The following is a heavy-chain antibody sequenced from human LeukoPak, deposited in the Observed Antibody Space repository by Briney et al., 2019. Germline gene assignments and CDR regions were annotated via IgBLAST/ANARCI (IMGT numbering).Heavy chain of an antibody. Sequence: GVLRDSCESSGFTLSNYLVGGGPPAPGEGLPRGANIKTDGSEKYYVDSVKGQFTISRDNAKNSLYLQMNSLRAEDTAVYYCATYSSLNRREFQYWGQGTLLTVSS. CDR1: GFTLSNYL. V-gene: IGHV3-7*02. J-gene: IGHJ1*01. CDR2: IKTDGSEK. D-gene: IGHD3-22*01. CDR3: ATYSSLNRREFQY.